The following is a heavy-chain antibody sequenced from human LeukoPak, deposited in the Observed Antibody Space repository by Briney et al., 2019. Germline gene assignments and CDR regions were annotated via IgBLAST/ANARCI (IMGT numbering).Heavy chain of an antibody. CDR1: GYTFTDYY. CDR3: ARADSSITIFGVVHTFDP. D-gene: IGHD3-3*01. V-gene: IGHV1-2*02. Sequence: ASVKVSCKASGYTFTDYYMHWVRQAPGQGLEWMGWINPYSGGTNYEQKFQGRVTMTRDTSISTAYMELSRLRSDDTAVYYCARADSSITIFGVVHTFDPWGQGTLVTVSS. J-gene: IGHJ5*02. CDR2: INPYSGGT.